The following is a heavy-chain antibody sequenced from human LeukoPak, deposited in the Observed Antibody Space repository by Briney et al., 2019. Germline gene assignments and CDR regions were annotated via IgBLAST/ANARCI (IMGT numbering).Heavy chain of an antibody. J-gene: IGHJ6*02. CDR3: ARDKRDGYFNV. Sequence: GGSLRLSCVASKFTFSSYWMSWVRQSPGKGLEWVANIKEDGSAKYYVDSVKGRFTISRDNAKNSLYLQMNSLRAEDMAVYYCARDKRDGYFNVWGQGTTVTVSS. CDR2: IKEDGSAK. CDR1: KFTFSSYW. D-gene: IGHD3-22*01. V-gene: IGHV3-7*03.